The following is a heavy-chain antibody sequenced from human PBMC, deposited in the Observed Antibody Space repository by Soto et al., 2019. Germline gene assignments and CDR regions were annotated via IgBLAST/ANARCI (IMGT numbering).Heavy chain of an antibody. J-gene: IGHJ4*02. V-gene: IGHV4-31*03. CDR2: IYYTGCT. CDR1: GASIRSGGYY. Sequence: KPSETLSLTCSVSGASIRSGGYYWSRLRQSPGKGLEWIGHIYYTGCTFYSPSLKSRLTISLDTSKNQFSLDLGSVTAADTAMYYCARIEMASIKWGRGTLVTVSS. CDR3: ARIEMASIK.